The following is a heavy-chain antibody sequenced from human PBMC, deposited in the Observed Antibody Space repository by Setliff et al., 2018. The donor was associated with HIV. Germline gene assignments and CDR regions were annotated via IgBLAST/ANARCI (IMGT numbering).Heavy chain of an antibody. V-gene: IGHV4-31*03. CDR3: GRVTDKSDDPDDY. Sequence: SETLSLTCTVSDVSIRSSDYYWGWIRQPPGKGLEYIGYIYYSGSAYYSPSLKSRVTLSLDTSENQFSLRLSSVNAADTAVYYCGRVTDKSDDPDDYWGQGTLVTVSS. CDR2: IYYSGSA. D-gene: IGHD1-1*01. J-gene: IGHJ4*02. CDR1: DVSIRSSDYY.